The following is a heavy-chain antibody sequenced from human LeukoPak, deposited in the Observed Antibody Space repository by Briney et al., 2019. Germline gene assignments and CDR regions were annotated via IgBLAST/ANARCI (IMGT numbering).Heavy chain of an antibody. J-gene: IGHJ3*02. V-gene: IGHV3-53*01. D-gene: IGHD3-22*01. CDR3: ASRDYYDSSGYPDAFDI. CDR1: GFTVSSNY. CDR2: IYSDGST. Sequence: GGSLRLSCAASGFTVSSNYMSWVRQAPGKGLEWVSVIYSDGSTYYADSVKGRFTISRDNSKNTLYLQMNSLRAEDTAVYYCASRDYYDSSGYPDAFDIWGQGTMVIVSS.